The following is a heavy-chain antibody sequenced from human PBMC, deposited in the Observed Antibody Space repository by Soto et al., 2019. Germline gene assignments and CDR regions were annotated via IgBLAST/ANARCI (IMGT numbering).Heavy chain of an antibody. CDR2: IRAYNGNT. CDR1: GYTFTSYG. CDR3: AIEGPASLN. Sequence: QVQLVQSGAEVKKPGASVKVSCKASGYTFTSYGISWVRQAPGQGLEWMGWIRAYNGNTNYPQKLRGRVTMTTVTSTSTVYLEMRSLRSDDTAVYYWAIEGPASLNWGPGTLVTVSS. D-gene: IGHD2-2*01. V-gene: IGHV1-18*01. J-gene: IGHJ4*02.